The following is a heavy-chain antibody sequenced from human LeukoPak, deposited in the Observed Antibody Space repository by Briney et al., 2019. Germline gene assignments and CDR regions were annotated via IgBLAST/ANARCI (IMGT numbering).Heavy chain of an antibody. CDR2: IYSGGST. D-gene: IGHD3-9*01. J-gene: IGHJ4*02. CDR3: ARELTGSRFLDY. CDR1: GFTVSSNY. V-gene: IGHV3-66*01. Sequence: GGSLRLSCAASGFTVSSNYMSWVRQAPGKGLEWVSVIYSGGSTYYADSVKGRFTISRDNSKNTLYLRMNSLRAEDTAVYYCARELTGSRFLDYWGQGTLVTVSS.